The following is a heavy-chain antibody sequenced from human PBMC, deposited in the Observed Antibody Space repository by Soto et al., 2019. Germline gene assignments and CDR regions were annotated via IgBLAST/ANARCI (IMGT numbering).Heavy chain of an antibody. J-gene: IGHJ4*02. CDR1: GGSISSGDYY. Sequence: SETLSLTCTVSGGSISSGDYYWSWIRQPPGKGLEWIGYIYYSGSTYYNPSLKSRVTISVDTSKNQFSLKLSSVTAADTDVYYCARAAWRVRAVDYWGQGTLVTVSS. D-gene: IGHD3-3*01. V-gene: IGHV4-30-4*01. CDR3: ARAAWRVRAVDY. CDR2: IYYSGST.